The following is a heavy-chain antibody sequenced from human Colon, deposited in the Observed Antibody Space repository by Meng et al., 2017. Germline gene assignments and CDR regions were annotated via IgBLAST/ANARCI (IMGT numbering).Heavy chain of an antibody. CDR1: GFTFSDYY. V-gene: IGHV3-11*01. Sequence: VALVGVCGGLFKPGGSLRLSCSVSGFTFSDYYMNWVRQAPGKGMEWISYISSSGNTIYYADSVKGRFTISRDIANNSLYLRVNSLRAEDTAVYYCARGLARRWEVQRGFDYWGQGTLVTVSS. J-gene: IGHJ4*02. CDR2: ISSSGNTI. D-gene: IGHD1-26*01. CDR3: ARGLARRWEVQRGFDY.